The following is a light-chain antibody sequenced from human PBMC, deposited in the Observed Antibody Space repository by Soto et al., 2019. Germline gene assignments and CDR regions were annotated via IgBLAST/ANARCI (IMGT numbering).Light chain of an antibody. V-gene: IGLV4-60*03. CDR3: ETWDSNTSV. Sequence: QSVLTQSSSASASLGSSVKLTCTLSSGHSSYIIAWHQQQPGKAPRYLMKLEGSGSYNKGSGVPDRFSGSSSGADRYLTIPTHQSEDEADYYCETWDSNTSVFGGGTKLTVL. CDR1: SGHSSYI. CDR2: LEGSGSY. J-gene: IGLJ2*01.